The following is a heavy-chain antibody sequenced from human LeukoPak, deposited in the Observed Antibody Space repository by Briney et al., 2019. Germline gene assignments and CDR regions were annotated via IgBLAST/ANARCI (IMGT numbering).Heavy chain of an antibody. D-gene: IGHD5-12*01. Sequence: SEKVSCKASGGTFSSYAISWVRQAPGQGLEWMGRIIPILGIANYAQKFQGRVTITADKSTSTAYMELSSLRSEDTAVYYCARGGGGYVADYFDYWGQGTLVTVSS. J-gene: IGHJ4*02. CDR1: GGTFSSYA. V-gene: IGHV1-69*04. CDR3: ARGGGGYVADYFDY. CDR2: IIPILGIA.